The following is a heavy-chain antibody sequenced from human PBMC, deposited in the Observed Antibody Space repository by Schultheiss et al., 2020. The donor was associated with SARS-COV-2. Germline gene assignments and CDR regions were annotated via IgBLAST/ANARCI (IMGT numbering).Heavy chain of an antibody. CDR2: IYHSGST. CDR3: ARARWSSIGGMDV. D-gene: IGHD6-13*01. J-gene: IGHJ6*02. Sequence: SQTLSLTCAVYGGSFSGYYWSRIRQPPGKGLEWIGYIYHSGSTYYNPSLKSRVTMSVDTSKNQFSLKLSSVTAADTVVYYCARARWSSIGGMDVWGQGTTVTVSS. V-gene: IGHV4-34*01. CDR1: GGSFSGYY.